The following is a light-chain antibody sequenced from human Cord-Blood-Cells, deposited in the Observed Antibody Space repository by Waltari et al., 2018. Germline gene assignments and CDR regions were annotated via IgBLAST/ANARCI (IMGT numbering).Light chain of an antibody. CDR1: SSDVGSYNL. CDR3: CSYAGSSTFNVV. J-gene: IGLJ2*01. CDR2: EGS. Sequence: QSALTQPASVSGSPGQSITISCTGTSSDVGSYNLVSWYQQHPGKAPKLMIYEGSKRPSGVSNRFSGSKSSNTASLTISGLQAEDGADYYCCSYAGSSTFNVVFGGGTKLTVL. V-gene: IGLV2-23*03.